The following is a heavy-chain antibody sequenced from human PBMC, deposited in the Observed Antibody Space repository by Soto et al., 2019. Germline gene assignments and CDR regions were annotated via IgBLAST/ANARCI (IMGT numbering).Heavy chain of an antibody. CDR3: AKLVVIRSPADS. Sequence: GASLRLSCAASGFTFSSCAMTWVRRAPGKGLEWVSTISDTGGATYYAESVKGRFSISSDTSKNTLYLQMNRLRAEDTAVYYCAKLVVIRSPADSSGQGTLVT. D-gene: IGHD3-22*01. CDR1: GFTFSSCA. J-gene: IGHJ4*02. CDR2: ISDTGGAT. V-gene: IGHV3-23*01.